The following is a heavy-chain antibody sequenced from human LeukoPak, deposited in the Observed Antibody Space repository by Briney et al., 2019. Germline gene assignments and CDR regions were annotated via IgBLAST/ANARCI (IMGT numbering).Heavy chain of an antibody. CDR2: ISGSGSNT. D-gene: IGHD6-13*01. Sequence: GGSLRLSCAASGFTFRSYSMNWVRQAPGKGLEWVSVISGSGSNTDYADSVRGRFTISRDNSKNTLYLQMNSLRAEDTAVYYCAKVPVPVIGAAGPFDYWGQGTLVTVSS. CDR1: GFTFRSYS. V-gene: IGHV3-23*01. CDR3: AKVPVPVIGAAGPFDY. J-gene: IGHJ4*02.